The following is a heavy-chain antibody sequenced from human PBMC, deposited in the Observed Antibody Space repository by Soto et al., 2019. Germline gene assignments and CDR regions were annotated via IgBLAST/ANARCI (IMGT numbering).Heavy chain of an antibody. Sequence: GGSLRLSCRCSVFIFGRVWMSCVRQSPGKGPQWVANINENGSEKNYVASVKGRFIISRDNGKKSLYLQMNNLRVEDTAIYYCATEAEVAVGATAFQSWGEGTLVTLSS. CDR2: INENGSEK. CDR1: VFIFGRVW. J-gene: IGHJ5*02. CDR3: ATEAEVAVGATAFQS. D-gene: IGHD6-19*01. V-gene: IGHV3-7*01.